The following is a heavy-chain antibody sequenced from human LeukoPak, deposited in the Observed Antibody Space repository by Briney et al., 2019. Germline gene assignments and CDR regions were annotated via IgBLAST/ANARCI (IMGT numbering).Heavy chain of an antibody. CDR3: ARHSARYGLEPDFDY. CDR2: IYYSGST. V-gene: IGHV4-39*01. D-gene: IGHD1-26*01. CDR1: GGSISSSSYY. J-gene: IGHJ4*02. Sequence: SETLSLTCTVSGGSISSSSYYWGWIRQPPGKGLEWIGSIYYSGSTYYNPSLKSRVTISVDTSKNQFSLKLNSVTAADTAVYYCARHSARYGLEPDFDYWGQGTLVTVSS.